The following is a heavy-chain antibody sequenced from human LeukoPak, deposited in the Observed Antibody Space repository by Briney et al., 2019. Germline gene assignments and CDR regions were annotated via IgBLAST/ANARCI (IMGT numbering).Heavy chain of an antibody. CDR3: ARTDSAYEYLDY. V-gene: IGHV5-10-1*01. CDR2: IDPSDSYT. Sequence: GESLKTSCKGSGYSFTTYWISWVRQMPGKGLEWMGRIDPSDSYTRYSPSFQGHVTISADKSITTAYLQWSSLRASDTAMYYCARTDSAYEYLDYWGQGTLVTVSS. J-gene: IGHJ4*02. D-gene: IGHD5-12*01. CDR1: GYSFTTYW.